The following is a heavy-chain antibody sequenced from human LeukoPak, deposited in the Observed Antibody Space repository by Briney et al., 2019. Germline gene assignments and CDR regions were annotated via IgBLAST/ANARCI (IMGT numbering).Heavy chain of an antibody. CDR1: GYTFTSNG. CDR2: ISVYNGNT. V-gene: IGHV1-18*01. CDR3: ARDPRGYSYGPYYYYYGMDV. J-gene: IGHJ6*02. Sequence: ASVKVSCRASGYTFTSNGISWVRQAPGQGLEWVGWISVYNGNTNYAQNLQGRVTMTTDTSTSTAYMDLRSLRSDDTAVYYCARDPRGYSYGPYYYYYGMDVWGQGTTVTVSS. D-gene: IGHD5-18*01.